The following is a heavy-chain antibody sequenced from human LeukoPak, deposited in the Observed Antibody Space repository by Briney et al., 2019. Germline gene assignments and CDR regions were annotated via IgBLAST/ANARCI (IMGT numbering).Heavy chain of an antibody. CDR1: GGSISSSSYY. D-gene: IGHD2-2*01. CDR2: IYYSGNT. CDR3: ARRTSRYYMDV. J-gene: IGHJ6*03. V-gene: IGHV4-39*01. Sequence: PAETLSLTCTVSGGSISSSSYYWGWIRQPPGKGLEWIGSIYYSGNTYYNPSLKSRVTISVDTSKNQFSLKLSYVTAADTAVYYCARRTSRYYMDVWGKGTTVTVSS.